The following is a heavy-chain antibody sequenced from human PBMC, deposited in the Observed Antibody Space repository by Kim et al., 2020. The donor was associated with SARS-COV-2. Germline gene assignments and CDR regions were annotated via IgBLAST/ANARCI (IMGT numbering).Heavy chain of an antibody. Sequence: ADSVTCRLTISRDHAKTTLYLQMNSMRAEDTAVYYCARDLRVGETSYGMDVWGQGTTVTVSS. CDR3: ARDLRVGETSYGMDV. J-gene: IGHJ6*02. V-gene: IGHV3-30*03. D-gene: IGHD1-26*01.